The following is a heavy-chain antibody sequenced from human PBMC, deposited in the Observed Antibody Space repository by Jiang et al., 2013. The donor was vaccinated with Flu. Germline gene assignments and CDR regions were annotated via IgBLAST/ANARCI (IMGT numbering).Heavy chain of an antibody. J-gene: IGHJ4*02. Sequence: SGAEVKKPGSSVKVSCKASGGTFSSYAISWVRQAPGQGLEWMGRIIPILGIANYAQKFQGRVTITADKSTSTAYMELSSLRSEDTAVYYCATRGRTAMVTPGDYWGQGTLVTVSS. CDR1: GGTFSSYA. CDR2: IIPILGIA. CDR3: ATRGRTAMVTPGDY. V-gene: IGHV1-69*04. D-gene: IGHD5-18*01.